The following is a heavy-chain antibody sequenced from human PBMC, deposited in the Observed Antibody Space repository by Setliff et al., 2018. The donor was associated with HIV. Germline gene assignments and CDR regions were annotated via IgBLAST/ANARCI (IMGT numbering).Heavy chain of an antibody. CDR2: IYTSGST. CDR3: ARDSPRGYTLTGHY. CDR1: GGSISSGSYF. D-gene: IGHD6-25*01. Sequence: SETLSLTCTVSGGSISSGSYFWTWIRQPAGKGLEWIGRIYTSGSTNYNPSLKRRVTISVDTSKNQFSLKLTSVTASDTAVYYCARDSPRGYTLTGHYWGQGTLVTVSS. V-gene: IGHV4-61*02. J-gene: IGHJ4*02.